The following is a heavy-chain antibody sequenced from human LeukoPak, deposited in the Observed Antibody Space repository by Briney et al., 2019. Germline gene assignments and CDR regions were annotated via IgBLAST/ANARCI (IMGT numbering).Heavy chain of an antibody. D-gene: IGHD6-19*01. CDR3: ASGPYSSGWSRSPPSDY. V-gene: IGHV3-21*01. CDR2: ISSSSSYI. CDR1: GFTLSSYS. J-gene: IGHJ4*02. Sequence: PGGSLRLSCAASGFTLSSYSMNWVRQAPGKGLEWVSSISSSSSYIYYADSVKGRFTISRDNAKNSLYLQMNSLRAEDTAVYYCASGPYSSGWSRSPPSDYWGQGTLVTVSS.